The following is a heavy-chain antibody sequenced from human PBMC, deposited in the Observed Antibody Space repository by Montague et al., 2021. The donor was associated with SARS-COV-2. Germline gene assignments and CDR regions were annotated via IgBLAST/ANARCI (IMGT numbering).Heavy chain of an antibody. J-gene: IGHJ4*02. D-gene: IGHD1-26*01. V-gene: IGHV4-61*08. Sequence: SETLSLTCTVSGGSISSGGYYWDWIRQPPGKGLEWIGYIYYSGSTNYNPSLKSRVTILVDMSKNQFSLKLSSVTAADTAVYYCARGMGGSYLYYFDYWGQGTLVTVSS. CDR1: GGSISSGGYY. CDR3: ARGMGGSYLYYFDY. CDR2: IYYSGST.